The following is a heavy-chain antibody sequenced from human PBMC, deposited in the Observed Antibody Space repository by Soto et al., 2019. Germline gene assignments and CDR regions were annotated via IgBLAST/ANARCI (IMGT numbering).Heavy chain of an antibody. D-gene: IGHD2-21*01. CDR1: GFTFSTYW. CDR2: VNGDGSFT. CDR3: VRGQSAVIGFEY. J-gene: IGHJ4*02. Sequence: PGGSLRLSCAASGFTFSTYWVHWVRHAPGKGLMWVSRVNGDGSFTGYADSVKGRFTISRDSAKNTVYLQMNSLRAEDTAIYYCVRGQSAVIGFEYWGQGALVTVSS. V-gene: IGHV3-74*01.